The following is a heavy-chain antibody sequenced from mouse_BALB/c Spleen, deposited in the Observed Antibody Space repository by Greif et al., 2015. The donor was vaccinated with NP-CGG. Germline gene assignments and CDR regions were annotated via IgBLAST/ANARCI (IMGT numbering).Heavy chain of an antibody. J-gene: IGHJ4*01. CDR1: GFTFTDYY. V-gene: IGHV7-3*02. CDR3: ARDRVDY. CDR2: IRNKANGYTT. Sequence: EVKVVESGGGLVQPGGSLRLSCATSGFTFTDYYMSWVRQPPGKALEWLGFIRNKANGYTTEYSASVKGRFTISRDNSQSILYLQMNTLRAEDSATYYCARDRVDYWGQGTSVTVSS.